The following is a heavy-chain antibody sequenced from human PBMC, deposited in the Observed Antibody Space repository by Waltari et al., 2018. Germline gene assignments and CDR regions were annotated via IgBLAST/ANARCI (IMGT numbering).Heavy chain of an antibody. CDR2: TYPGASNT. J-gene: IGHJ4*02. D-gene: IGHD5-18*01. V-gene: IGHV5-51*01. Sequence: EVQLEQSGAEVKKPGESLKISCNGSGYSFAKYWIGWVRQMPGKGLEWMGVTYPGASNTKSSLSFQGQVTISADTSISTAYLQWSSLKASDTAIYFCARQNIHSYGYGYFDFWGQGTLVTVSS. CDR1: GYSFAKYW. CDR3: ARQNIHSYGYGYFDF.